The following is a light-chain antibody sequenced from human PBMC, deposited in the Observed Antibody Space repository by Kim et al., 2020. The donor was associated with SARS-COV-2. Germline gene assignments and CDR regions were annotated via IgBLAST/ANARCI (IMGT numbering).Light chain of an antibody. Sequence: TPPTAPTIAVVVLPFFSCSQHPPATPPTQNNYDLTKRPSGVSNRFSGSKSGNTDSLKSAGLQAEDEADYYCCSYAGSSTRVLGGGTQLTVL. J-gene: IGLJ3*02. CDR2: DLT. CDR3: CSYAGSSTRV. V-gene: IGLV2-23*02. CDR1: TIAVVVLPF.